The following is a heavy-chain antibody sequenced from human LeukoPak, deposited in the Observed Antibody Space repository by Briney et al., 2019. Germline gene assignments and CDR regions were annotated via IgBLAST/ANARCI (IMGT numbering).Heavy chain of an antibody. J-gene: IGHJ3*01. CDR2: IYSGGST. CDR1: GFTVSSNY. V-gene: IGHV3-66*01. Sequence: GSLRLSCAASGFTVSSNYMSWVRQAPGKGLEWVSVIYSGGSTYYADSVKGRFTISRDNSKNTLYLQMNSLRAEDTAVYYCARDPAGTSGYSGYRVWGQGTMVTVSS. D-gene: IGHD5-12*01. CDR3: ARDPAGTSGYSGYRV.